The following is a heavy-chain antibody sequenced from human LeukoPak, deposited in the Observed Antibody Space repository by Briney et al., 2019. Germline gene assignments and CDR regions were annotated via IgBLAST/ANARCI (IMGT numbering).Heavy chain of an antibody. CDR2: ISAYNGNT. Sequence: ASVKVSCKASGYTFTSYGISWVRQAPGQGLEWMGWISAYNGNTNYAQKLQGRVTMTTDTSTSTAYMELRSLRSDDTAVYYCAREGYGSGKSLFKWLDYYYGMDVWGQGTTVTVYS. D-gene: IGHD3-10*01. CDR3: AREGYGSGKSLFKWLDYYYGMDV. V-gene: IGHV1-18*01. CDR1: GYTFTSYG. J-gene: IGHJ6*02.